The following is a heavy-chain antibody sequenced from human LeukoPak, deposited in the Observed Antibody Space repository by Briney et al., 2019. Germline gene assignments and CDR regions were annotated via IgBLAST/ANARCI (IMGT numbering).Heavy chain of an antibody. CDR3: ARDILSLSGSYYYYGMDV. D-gene: IGHD1-26*01. CDR1: GGSISSSSYY. J-gene: IGHJ6*02. V-gene: IGHV4-39*07. Sequence: SETLSLTCAVSGGSISSSSYYWGWIRQPPGKGLEWIGEIYHSGSTNYNPSLKSRVTISVDKSKNQFSLKLSSVTAADTAVYYCARDILSLSGSYYYYGMDVWGQGTTVTVSS. CDR2: IYHSGST.